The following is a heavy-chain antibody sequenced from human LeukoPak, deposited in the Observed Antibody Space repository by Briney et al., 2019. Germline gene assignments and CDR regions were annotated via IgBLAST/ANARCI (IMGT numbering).Heavy chain of an antibody. CDR2: IYYSGST. CDR1: GGSISSYY. Sequence: SETLSLTCTGSGGSISSYYWSWIRQPPGKGLEWIGYIYYSGSTNYNPSLKSRVTISVDTSKNQFSLKLSSVTAADTAVYYCARHSGLRSPFDPWGQGTLVTVSS. D-gene: IGHD3-3*01. CDR3: ARHSGLRSPFDP. V-gene: IGHV4-59*01. J-gene: IGHJ5*02.